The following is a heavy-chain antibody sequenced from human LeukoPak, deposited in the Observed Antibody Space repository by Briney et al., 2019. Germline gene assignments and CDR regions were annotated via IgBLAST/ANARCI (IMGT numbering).Heavy chain of an antibody. D-gene: IGHD1-1*01. CDR1: GFTFSDHA. CDR2: ISARDGRT. J-gene: IGHJ4*02. Sequence: GSLRLSCPASGFTFSDHAMNWVRQAPGKGLEWVSIISARDGRTYYADSVKGRFTISRDNSKNTLYLQMNSLRAEDTAVYYCAKDRNDWKQGIDYWGQGTLVTVSS. V-gene: IGHV3-23*01. CDR3: AKDRNDWKQGIDY.